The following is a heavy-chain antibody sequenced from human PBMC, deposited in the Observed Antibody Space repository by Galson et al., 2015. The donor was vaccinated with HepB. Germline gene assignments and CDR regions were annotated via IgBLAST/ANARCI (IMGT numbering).Heavy chain of an antibody. Sequence: SVKVSCKASGSTFTGYYMHWVRQAPGQGLEWMGWINPNSGGTNYAQKFQGRVTMTRDTSISTAYVELSRLRSDDTAVYYFERDFGPKANYHYYYGVDVWGQGTTVPVSS. CDR1: GSTFTGYY. D-gene: IGHD3-3*01. J-gene: IGHJ6*02. CDR3: ERDFGPKANYHYYYGVDV. V-gene: IGHV1-2*02. CDR2: INPNSGGT.